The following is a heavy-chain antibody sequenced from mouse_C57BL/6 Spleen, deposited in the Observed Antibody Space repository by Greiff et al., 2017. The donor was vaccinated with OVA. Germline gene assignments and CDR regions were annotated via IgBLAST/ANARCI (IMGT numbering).Heavy chain of an antibody. CDR1: GYAFSSSW. V-gene: IGHV1-82*01. Sequence: QVQLKESGPELVKPGASVKISCKASGYAFSSSWMNWVRQRPGKGLEWIGRIYPGDGDTNYNGKFKGKATLTADKSSSTAYMQLSSLTSEDSAVYFCARATTGGYAMDYWGQGTSVTVSS. D-gene: IGHD1-1*01. J-gene: IGHJ4*01. CDR3: ARATTGGYAMDY. CDR2: IYPGDGDT.